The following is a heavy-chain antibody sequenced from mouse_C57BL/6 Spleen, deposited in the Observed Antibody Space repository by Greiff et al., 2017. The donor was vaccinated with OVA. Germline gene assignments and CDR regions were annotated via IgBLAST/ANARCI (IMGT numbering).Heavy chain of an antibody. CDR2: ISYDGSN. J-gene: IGHJ4*01. V-gene: IGHV3-6*01. CDR3: AREGLRLAMDY. CDR1: GYSITSGYY. Sequence: EVKLMESGPGLVKPSQSLSLTCSVTGYSITSGYYWNWIRQFPGNKLEWMGYISYDGSNNYNPSLKNRISITRDTSKNQFFLKLNSVTTEDTATYYCAREGLRLAMDYWGQGTSVTVSS. D-gene: IGHD2-2*01.